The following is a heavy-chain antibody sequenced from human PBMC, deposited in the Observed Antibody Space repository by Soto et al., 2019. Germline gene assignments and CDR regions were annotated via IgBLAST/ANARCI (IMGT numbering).Heavy chain of an antibody. V-gene: IGHV4-30-4*01. CDR2: IYNGGST. CDR3: ARGPSGDKVDS. Sequence: QVQLQESGPGLVKPSQTLSLTCTVSGGSISTVNYWWSWIRQSPDMGLEWIGHIYNGGSTYNNPSLEXRLTXSXHTSKNQLSLTLSSVSAADTAVYYCARGPSGDKVDSWGQGTLVTVSS. J-gene: IGHJ4*02. D-gene: IGHD7-27*01. CDR1: GGSISTVNYW.